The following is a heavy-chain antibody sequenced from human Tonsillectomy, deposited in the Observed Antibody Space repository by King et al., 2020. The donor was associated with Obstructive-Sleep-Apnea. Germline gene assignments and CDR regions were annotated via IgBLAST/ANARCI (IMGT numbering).Heavy chain of an antibody. J-gene: IGHJ4*02. D-gene: IGHD2-2*01. Sequence: VQLLESGGGLVQPGGSLRLSCASSGFTFSSYVMSWVRQAPGKGLEWVSGISGSGGSTNYADSVKGRFTISRDNSKNTLYLQMNSLRAEDTAVYYCAKVCSSTSINDYWGQGTLVTVSS. CDR2: ISGSGGST. CDR3: AKVCSSTSINDY. CDR1: GFTFSSYV. V-gene: IGHV3-23*01.